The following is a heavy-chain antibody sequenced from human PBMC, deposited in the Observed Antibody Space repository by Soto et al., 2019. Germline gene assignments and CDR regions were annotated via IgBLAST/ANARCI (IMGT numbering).Heavy chain of an antibody. Sequence: SETLSLTCAVYVGSFSGYGWSWIRQPPGKGLEWIAEINHRGTANYNPSLRSRVTISVDTSKNQFSLNVTSVTAADTAVYYCARGHYYDILTGYSAAFDIWGQGTMVTVSS. D-gene: IGHD3-9*01. J-gene: IGHJ3*02. CDR3: ARGHYYDILTGYSAAFDI. CDR2: INHRGTA. V-gene: IGHV4-34*01. CDR1: VGSFSGYG.